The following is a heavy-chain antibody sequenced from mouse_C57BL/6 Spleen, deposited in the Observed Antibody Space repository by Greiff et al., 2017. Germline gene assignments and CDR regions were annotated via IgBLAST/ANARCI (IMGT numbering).Heavy chain of an antibody. Sequence: EVKLVESGGGLVKPGGSLKLSCAASGFTFSSYAMSWVRQTPEKRLEWVATISDGGSYTYYPDNVKGRFPISRDNAKNNLYLQMSHLKSEDTAMYYCARDDYYGSSHYFDYWGQGTTLTVSS. CDR2: ISDGGSYT. CDR1: GFTFSSYA. V-gene: IGHV5-4*01. D-gene: IGHD1-1*01. J-gene: IGHJ2*01. CDR3: ARDDYYGSSHYFDY.